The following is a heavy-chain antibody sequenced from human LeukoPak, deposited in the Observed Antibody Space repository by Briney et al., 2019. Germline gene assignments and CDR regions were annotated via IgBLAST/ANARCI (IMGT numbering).Heavy chain of an antibody. Sequence: SETLSLTCAVYGGSFSGYYWSWIRQPPGKGLEWIGEINHSGSTNYNPFLKSRVTTSVDTSKNQFSLKVSSVTAADTAVYYCARGDYDGSGSPLDYWGQGTLVTVSS. CDR2: INHSGST. D-gene: IGHD3-10*01. CDR1: GGSFSGYY. V-gene: IGHV4-34*01. J-gene: IGHJ4*02. CDR3: ARGDYDGSGSPLDY.